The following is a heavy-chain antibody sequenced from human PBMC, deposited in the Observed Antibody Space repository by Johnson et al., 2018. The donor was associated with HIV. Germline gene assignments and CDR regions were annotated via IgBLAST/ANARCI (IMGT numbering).Heavy chain of an antibody. D-gene: IGHD1-26*01. J-gene: IGHJ3*02. V-gene: IGHV3-20*04. CDR3: ARVGSGSYLLGAFDI. Sequence: HLVESAGAPVQPGGSLRLSCDGFRFKFDDYGLSWVRQVPGKGLEWVSGINWNGGSTGYADSVKGRFTISRDNAKNSLYLQMNSLRAEYTALYYCARVGSGSYLLGAFDIWGQGTMVTVSS. CDR2: INWNGGST. CDR1: RFKFDDYG.